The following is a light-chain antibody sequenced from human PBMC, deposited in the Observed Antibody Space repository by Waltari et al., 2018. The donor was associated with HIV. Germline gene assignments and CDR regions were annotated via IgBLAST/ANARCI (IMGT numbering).Light chain of an antibody. J-gene: IGLJ3*02. CDR3: QSYDSSLSGSV. Sequence: QPVLTQPPSASRSPGHTLTIPCTGSISHIGPGSDVPSYQQPPGTAPKLLIYDNSNRPSGVPDRFSGSKSGTSASLAITGLQAEDEADYYCQSYDSSLSGSVFGGGTKLTVL. CDR1: ISHIGPGSD. V-gene: IGLV1-40*01. CDR2: DNS.